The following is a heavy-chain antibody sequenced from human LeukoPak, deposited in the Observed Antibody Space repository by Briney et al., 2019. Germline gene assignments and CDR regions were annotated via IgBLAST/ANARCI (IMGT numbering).Heavy chain of an antibody. CDR1: GFTFSGYW. CDR2: IKQDGSDK. D-gene: IGHD3-10*01. J-gene: IGHJ4*02. Sequence: GGSLRLSCAASGFTFSGYWMSWVRQAPGKGLEWVANIKQDGSDKYYVDSVKGRFTISRDNDKNSLYLQMNSLRAEDTAVYYCARYGSGSYYNDPFDYWGQGALVTVS. CDR3: ARYGSGSYYNDPFDY. V-gene: IGHV3-7*05.